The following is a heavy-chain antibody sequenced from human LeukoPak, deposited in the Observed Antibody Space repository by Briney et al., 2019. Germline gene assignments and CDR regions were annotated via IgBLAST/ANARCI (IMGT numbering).Heavy chain of an antibody. CDR3: ARDALHTAHFDY. J-gene: IGHJ4*02. CDR1: GFTFSSYT. D-gene: IGHD5-18*01. V-gene: IGHV3-48*02. Sequence: PGGSLRLYCAASGFTFSSYTMNWVRQASGKGLQWVSTLSASSDIHYSDSVKGRFTISRDNARNSLYLQMNSLRDEDTAVYYCARDALHTAHFDYWGQGTLVTVSS. CDR2: LSASSDI.